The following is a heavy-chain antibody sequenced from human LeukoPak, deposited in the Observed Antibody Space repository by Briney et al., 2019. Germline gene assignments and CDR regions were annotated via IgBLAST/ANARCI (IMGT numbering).Heavy chain of an antibody. CDR1: GYTFNSYH. CDR2: INPSGGST. Sequence: ASVKVSCKGSGYTFNSYHMHWVRQVPGQGLEWMGIINPSGGSTSYAQKFQGRVTMTKDTSTSTVYVELSSLRSEDTAVYFCARGLGMLDYLDFWGQGTLVTVSS. CDR3: ARGLGMLDYLDF. V-gene: IGHV1-46*02. J-gene: IGHJ4*02. D-gene: IGHD2-8*01.